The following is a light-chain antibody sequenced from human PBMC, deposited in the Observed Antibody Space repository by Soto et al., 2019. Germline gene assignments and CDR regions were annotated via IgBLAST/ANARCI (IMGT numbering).Light chain of an antibody. J-gene: IGKJ4*01. V-gene: IGKV3-15*01. CDR1: HSISTN. Sequence: EIIMTQSPATLSVSPGEGATLSCRTSHSISTNLAWYQHKRGQSPRLLVYGASTRATGVPARFSGSGSGAGFTLSISSLQAEDFAVYYCQQYNSWPTFGGGTKVEIK. CDR2: GAS. CDR3: QQYNSWPT.